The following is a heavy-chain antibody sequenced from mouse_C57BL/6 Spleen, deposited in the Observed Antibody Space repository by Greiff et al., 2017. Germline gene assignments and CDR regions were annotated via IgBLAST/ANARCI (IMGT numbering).Heavy chain of an antibody. V-gene: IGHV3-6*01. J-gene: IGHJ3*01. CDR2: ISYDGSN. Sequence: EVQLQESGPGLVKPSQSLSLTCSVTGYSITSGYYWNWIRQFPGNKLEWMGYISYDGSNNYNPSLKNRISITRDTSKNQFFLKLNSVTTEDTATYYCASPYYGSPLAYWGQGTLVTVSA. CDR3: ASPYYGSPLAY. CDR1: GYSITSGYY. D-gene: IGHD1-1*01.